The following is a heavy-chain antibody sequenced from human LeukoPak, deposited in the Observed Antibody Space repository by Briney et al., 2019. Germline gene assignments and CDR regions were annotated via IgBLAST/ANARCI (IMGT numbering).Heavy chain of an antibody. V-gene: IGHV4-34*01. Sequence: PSETLSLTCAVYGGSFSRYYWSWIRQSPGKGLEWIAEIDHRGDTNYNPSVKSRVTMSVDTSKNHFSLKVRSLSAADTAVYYCARGATISETGYFDFWGQGTLVTVSS. D-gene: IGHD5-24*01. J-gene: IGHJ4*03. CDR2: IDHRGDT. CDR1: GGSFSRYY. CDR3: ARGATISETGYFDF.